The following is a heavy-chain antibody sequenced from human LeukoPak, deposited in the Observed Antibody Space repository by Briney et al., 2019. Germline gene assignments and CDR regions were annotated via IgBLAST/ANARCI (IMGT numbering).Heavy chain of an antibody. V-gene: IGHV3-49*04. CDR2: IRSKAYGGTA. J-gene: IGHJ5*02. CDR3: TVQIVPSDNWFDP. D-gene: IGHD1-26*01. CDR1: GLLFGDYA. Sequence: PGGSLRLSCTASGLLFGDYAMTWVRQVPGKGLEWLGFIRSKAYGGTAAYAASVKGRFTISRDDSKSIAYVQMNSLKTEDTAVYYCTVQIVPSDNWFDPWGQGTLVTVSS.